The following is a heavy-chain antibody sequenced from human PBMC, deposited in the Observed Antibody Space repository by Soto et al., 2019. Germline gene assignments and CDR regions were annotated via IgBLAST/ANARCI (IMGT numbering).Heavy chain of an antibody. V-gene: IGHV4-4*02. CDR1: GGSISSGNW. CDR2: IFHSGIT. CDR3: AKNYYYEMDV. Sequence: QVQLQESGPGLVKPSGTLSLTCAVSGGSISSGNWWRWVSQPPEKGLEWIGEIFHSGITNYKPSLHSRVTISVDKSKNQSSLNLTSVTAAATGVSYCAKNYYYEMDVWGQGTPVTVSS. J-gene: IGHJ6*02.